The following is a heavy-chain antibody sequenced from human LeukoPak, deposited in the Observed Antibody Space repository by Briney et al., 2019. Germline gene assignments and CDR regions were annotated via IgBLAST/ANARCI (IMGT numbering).Heavy chain of an antibody. V-gene: IGHV3-74*01. CDR3: ARDGEYCGGDCSYVRRDWWFDY. Sequence: GGSLRLSCAASGFTFSSYWMHWVRQAPGKGLVWVSRINTDGSSTSYADSVKGRFTISRDNAKNSLYLQMNSLRAEDTAVYYCARDGEYCGGDCSYVRRDWWFDYWGQGTLVTVSS. J-gene: IGHJ4*02. CDR1: GFTFSSYW. D-gene: IGHD2-21*01. CDR2: INTDGSST.